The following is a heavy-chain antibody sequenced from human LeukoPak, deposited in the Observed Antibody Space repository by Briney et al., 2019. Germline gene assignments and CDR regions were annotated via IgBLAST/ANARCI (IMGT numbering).Heavy chain of an antibody. D-gene: IGHD3-22*01. CDR2: IWYDGSDN. V-gene: IGHV3-33*01. CDR3: ARADGYYYDSSGQFDP. J-gene: IGHJ5*02. CDR1: GFTFSSYG. Sequence: GRSLRLSCAASGFTFSSYGMHWVRQAPGKGLKGVAVIWYDGSDNYYADSVKGRFTISRDNSKNTLYLQMNSLRAEDTAVYYCARADGYYYDSSGQFDPWGQGTLVTVSS.